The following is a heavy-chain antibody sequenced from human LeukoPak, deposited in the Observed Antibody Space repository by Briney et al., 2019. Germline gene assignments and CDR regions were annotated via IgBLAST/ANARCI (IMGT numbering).Heavy chain of an antibody. J-gene: IGHJ4*02. Sequence: GGSPRLSCAASGFTFSTYAMHWVRQAPGKGLEWVALISYDGNNEYYADSVKGRFTISRDNSKNTLYLQMNSLRPEDTAVYYCARDHPDYWGQGTLVTVSS. CDR2: ISYDGNNE. CDR3: ARDHPDY. CDR1: GFTFSTYA. V-gene: IGHV3-30*04.